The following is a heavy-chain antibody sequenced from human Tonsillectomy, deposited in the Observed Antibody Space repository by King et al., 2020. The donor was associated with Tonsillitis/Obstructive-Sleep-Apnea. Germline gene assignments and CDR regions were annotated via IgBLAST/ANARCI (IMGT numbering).Heavy chain of an antibody. CDR2: IYNSGST. D-gene: IGHD2-15*01. CDR1: GGSINSYN. CDR3: ARDQGEVAGMDV. V-gene: IGHV4-59*01. J-gene: IGHJ6*02. Sequence: QLQESGPGLVKPSETLSLTCSVSGGSINSYNWSWIRQPPRKGLEWIGYIYNSGSTNYNPSLKSRVTISVDTSKNQFSLKLISVTAADTAVYYCARDQGEVAGMDVWGQGTTVTVSS.